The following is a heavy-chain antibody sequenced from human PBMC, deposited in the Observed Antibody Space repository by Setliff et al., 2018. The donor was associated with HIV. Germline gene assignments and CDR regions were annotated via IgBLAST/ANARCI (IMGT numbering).Heavy chain of an antibody. J-gene: IGHJ5*01. D-gene: IGHD1-26*01. CDR3: VRELLGSGGTVPEVNFFDS. V-gene: IGHV4-39*07. Sequence: SETLSLTCRVSGGSFNTRRTKWGWIRQSPGKGLEWIGSIFYFGSVTYNPSLKSRPLISIDTSKTQFSLNLRSVTAADRAVYYCVRELLGSGGTVPEVNFFDSWGQGTLVTVSS. CDR2: IFYFGSV. CDR1: GGSFNTRRTK.